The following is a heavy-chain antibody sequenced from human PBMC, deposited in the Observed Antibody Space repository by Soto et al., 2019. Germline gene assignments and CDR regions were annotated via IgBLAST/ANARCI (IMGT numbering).Heavy chain of an antibody. CDR2: ISYESSNQ. J-gene: IGHJ4*02. CDR3: AKLFIGYCSGNTCDDY. D-gene: IGHD2-15*01. Sequence: VQLLESGGGLIQPGGSLRLSCAASGFTFSYGIHWLRQAPGKALEWAAYISYESSNQFYGDSVKGRLTIYRDNSKKTHSLQMNSLRAEDTAVYYCAKLFIGYCSGNTCDDYWGQGTLVAVSS. CDR1: GFTFSYG. V-gene: IGHV3-30*18.